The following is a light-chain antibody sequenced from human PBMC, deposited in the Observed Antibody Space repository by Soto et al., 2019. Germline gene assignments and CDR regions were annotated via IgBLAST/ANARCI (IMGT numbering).Light chain of an antibody. V-gene: IGKV3-11*01. J-gene: IGKJ3*01. Sequence: EIVLTQSPATLSLSPGERATLACRASQSVSSYLAWYQQKPGQAPRLLIYDASNRATGIPARFSGSGSGTDFTLTISSLEPEDIAVYYSQQRSNWPPFTFGPGTKVDIK. CDR2: DAS. CDR3: QQRSNWPPFT. CDR1: QSVSSY.